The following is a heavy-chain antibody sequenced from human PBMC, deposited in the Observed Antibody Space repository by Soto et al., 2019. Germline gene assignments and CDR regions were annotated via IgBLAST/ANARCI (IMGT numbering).Heavy chain of an antibody. V-gene: IGHV4-61*01. CDR2: IYYSGST. CDR1: GGSVSSGSYY. D-gene: IGHD6-19*01. CDR3: ARAHLVYSSGWTPWFDP. J-gene: IGHJ5*02. Sequence: TSETLSLTCTVSGGSVSSGSYYWSWIRQPPGKGLEWIGYIYYSGSTNYNPSLKSRVTISVDTSKNQFSLKLSSVTAADTAVYYCARAHLVYSSGWTPWFDPWGQGTLVTVSS.